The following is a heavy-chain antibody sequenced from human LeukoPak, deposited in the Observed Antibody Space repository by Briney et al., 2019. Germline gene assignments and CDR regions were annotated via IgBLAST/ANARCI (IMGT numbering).Heavy chain of an antibody. Sequence: MPSETLSLTCAVYGGSFSGYYWSWIRQPPGKGLEWIGEINHSGSTNYNPPLKSRVTISVDTSKNQFSLKLSSVTAADTAVYYCARVKGYYYYMDVWGKGTTVTISS. V-gene: IGHV4-34*01. J-gene: IGHJ6*03. CDR2: INHSGST. CDR3: ARVKGYYYYMDV. CDR1: GGSFSGYY.